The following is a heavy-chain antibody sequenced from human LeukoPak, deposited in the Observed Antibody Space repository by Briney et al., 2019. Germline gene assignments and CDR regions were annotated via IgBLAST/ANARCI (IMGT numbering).Heavy chain of an antibody. CDR3: AKSTVTNYFDN. J-gene: IGHJ4*02. D-gene: IGHD4-17*01. CDR2: ISSSGSTI. Sequence: GGSLRLSCAASGVTFSSYEMNWVRQAPGEGLEWVSYISSSGSTIYYADSVKGRFTISRDNAKNSLYLQMNSLRAEDTAVYYCAKSTVTNYFDNWGQGSLVTVSS. CDR1: GVTFSSYE. V-gene: IGHV3-48*03.